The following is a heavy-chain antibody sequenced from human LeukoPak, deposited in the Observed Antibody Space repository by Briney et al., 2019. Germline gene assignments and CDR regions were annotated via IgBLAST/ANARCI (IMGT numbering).Heavy chain of an antibody. CDR3: AKGGPYYYDSSGYYDY. CDR1: GFTFSSYA. V-gene: IGHV3-23*01. D-gene: IGHD3-22*01. Sequence: GGSLRLSCAASGFTFSSYAMSWVRQAPGKGLEWVSAISGSGGSTYYADSVKGRFTISRDNSKNTLYLQMNSLRAEDTAVYYCAKGGPYYYDSSGYYDYWGQGTLVTVSS. CDR2: ISGSGGST. J-gene: IGHJ4*02.